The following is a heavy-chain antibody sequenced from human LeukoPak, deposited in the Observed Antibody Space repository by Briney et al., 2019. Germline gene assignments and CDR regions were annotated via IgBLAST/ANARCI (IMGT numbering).Heavy chain of an antibody. Sequence: PSETLSLTCTVSGVSISSSTYYWGWIRQPPGKGLEWIGSIYYSGSTYYNPSLKSRVTISVDTSKNQFSLKLSSVTAADTAVYYCARQSPLLWFGENYYFDYWGQGALVTVSS. V-gene: IGHV4-39*01. CDR2: IYYSGST. CDR1: GVSISSSTYY. D-gene: IGHD3-10*01. CDR3: ARQSPLLWFGENYYFDY. J-gene: IGHJ4*02.